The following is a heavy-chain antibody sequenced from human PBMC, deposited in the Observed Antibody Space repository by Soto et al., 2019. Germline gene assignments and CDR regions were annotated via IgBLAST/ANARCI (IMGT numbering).Heavy chain of an antibody. CDR1: GSTFPNYP. CDR3: VRGGYSSSWERLDP. D-gene: IGHD6-13*01. Sequence: VQLVESGGGVIHPGKSLRLSCAASGSTFPNYPMHWVRQTPDHGLEWVAVISHDGVNKNSADSVKGRFTISRDNSRNTLYLQMDSLRVEDTAMYYCVRGGYSSSWERLDPWGQGTLVTVSS. CDR2: ISHDGVNK. V-gene: IGHV3-30-3*01. J-gene: IGHJ5*02.